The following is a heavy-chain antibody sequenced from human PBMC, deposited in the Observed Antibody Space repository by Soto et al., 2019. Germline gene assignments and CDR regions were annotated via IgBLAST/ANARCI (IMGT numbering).Heavy chain of an antibody. J-gene: IGHJ6*02. CDR3: AHSRCGGDCLQSYPSHYYYGMDV. CDR1: GFSLSTSGVG. V-gene: IGHV2-5*02. CDR2: SYWDDDK. Sequence: SGPTRVNPTQTLTLTCTFGGFSLSTSGVGVGWIRQPPGKALEWLALSYWDDDKRYSPSLDNRLTITKDTSKNQVVLRMTNMDPVDTATYYCAHSRCGGDCLQSYPSHYYYGMDVWGQGTTVTVSS. D-gene: IGHD2-21*02.